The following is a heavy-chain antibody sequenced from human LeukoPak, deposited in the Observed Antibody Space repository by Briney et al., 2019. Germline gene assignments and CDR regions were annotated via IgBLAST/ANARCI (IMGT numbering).Heavy chain of an antibody. V-gene: IGHV3-7*01. CDR2: IEQDGGET. J-gene: IGHJ4*02. CDR1: GFTFSSYW. D-gene: IGHD6-19*01. Sequence: GGSLRLSCAASGFTFSSYWMTWVRQAPGKGLEWVANIEQDGGETYYVDSVKGRFTISRNNAKNSPSLQMNSLRAEDTAVYYCARRGIISGWYWAYYFDYWGQGTLVTVSS. CDR3: ARRGIISGWYWAYYFDY.